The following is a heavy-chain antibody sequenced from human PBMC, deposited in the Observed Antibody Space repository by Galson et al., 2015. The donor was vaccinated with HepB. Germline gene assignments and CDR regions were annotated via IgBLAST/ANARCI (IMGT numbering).Heavy chain of an antibody. J-gene: IGHJ4*02. CDR3: ARGDVGWGGFED. CDR2: FSAYNGHT. D-gene: IGHD1-26*01. Sequence: SVKVSCKDSGYTFTNYGISWVRQAPGQGLQWMGWFSAYNGHTHYAQKLQGRVTMTTNTSTSTAYMELRSLRSDDTVVYYGARGDVGWGGFEDCGQGTLVTVSS. V-gene: IGHV1-18*01. CDR1: GYTFTNYG.